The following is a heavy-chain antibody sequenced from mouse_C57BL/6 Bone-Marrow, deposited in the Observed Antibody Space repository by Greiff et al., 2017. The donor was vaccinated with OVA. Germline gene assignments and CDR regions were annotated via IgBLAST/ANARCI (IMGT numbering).Heavy chain of an antibody. CDR2: INPYNGGT. Sequence: EVKLQESGPVLVKPGASVKMSCKASGYTFTDYYMNWVKQSHGKSLEWIGVINPYNGGTSYNQKFKGKATLTVDKSSSTAYMELNSLTSEDSAVYYCARAAHYYGPGYFDYWGQGTTLTVSS. CDR1: GYTFTDYY. D-gene: IGHD1-2*01. J-gene: IGHJ2*01. V-gene: IGHV1-19*01. CDR3: ARAAHYYGPGYFDY.